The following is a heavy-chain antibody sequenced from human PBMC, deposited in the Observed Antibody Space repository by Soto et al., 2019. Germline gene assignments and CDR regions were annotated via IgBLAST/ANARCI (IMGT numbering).Heavy chain of an antibody. CDR3: ARDPTQLDYYDSSGYAPSDY. CDR1: GFTFSSYA. D-gene: IGHD3-22*01. J-gene: IGHJ4*02. CDR2: ISYDGSNK. V-gene: IGHV3-30-3*01. Sequence: QVQLVESGGGVVQPGRSLRLSCAASGFTFSSYAMHWVRQAPGKGLEWVAVISYDGSNKYYADSVKGRFTISRDNSKNTPYLQSNSRRAEDTAVYYCARDPTQLDYYDSSGYAPSDYWGQGTLVTVSS.